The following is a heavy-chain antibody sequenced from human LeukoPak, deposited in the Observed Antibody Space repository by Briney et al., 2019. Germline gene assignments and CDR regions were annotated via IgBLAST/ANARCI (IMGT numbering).Heavy chain of an antibody. CDR3: ARGYSSGWFDY. CDR1: GGSISSHY. Sequence: PSETLSLTCTVSGGSISSHYWSWIRQPPGKGLEWIGYIYYSGSTNYNPSLKSRVTISVDTSKNQFSLKLSSVTAADTAVYYCARGYSSGWFDYWGQGTLVTVSS. D-gene: IGHD6-19*01. CDR2: IYYSGST. V-gene: IGHV4-59*11. J-gene: IGHJ4*02.